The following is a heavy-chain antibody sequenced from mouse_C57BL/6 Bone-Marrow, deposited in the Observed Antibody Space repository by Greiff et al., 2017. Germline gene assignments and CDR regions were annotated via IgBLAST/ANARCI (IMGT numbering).Heavy chain of an antibody. Sequence: VQLQQSGPGLVQPSHSLSITCTVSGFSLTSYGVPWVRQSPGKGLEWLGVIWSGGSTDYNEAFISRLGISTDNSMSQVFFKMNSLQAYDTAIYYCARIWALSMDYWGQGTSVTVST. CDR1: GFSLTSYG. V-gene: IGHV2-2*01. D-gene: IGHD3-1*01. J-gene: IGHJ4*01. CDR2: IWSGGST. CDR3: ARIWALSMDY.